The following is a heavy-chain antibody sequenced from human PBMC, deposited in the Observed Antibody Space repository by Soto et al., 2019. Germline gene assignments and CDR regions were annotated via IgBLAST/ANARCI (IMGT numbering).Heavy chain of an antibody. J-gene: IGHJ4*02. CDR1: GGSTTSYH. Sequence: PSETLSLTCIVSGGSTTSYHWSWIRQFPGKGLEWIAYTSYTGNTNYSPSLKSRVSISIDTSKKQFSLNLASVSAADTAVYYCARAPKVSGSSQTRPDFWGQGTLVTVSS. D-gene: IGHD6-6*01. CDR3: ARAPKVSGSSQTRPDF. CDR2: TSYTGNT. V-gene: IGHV4-59*12.